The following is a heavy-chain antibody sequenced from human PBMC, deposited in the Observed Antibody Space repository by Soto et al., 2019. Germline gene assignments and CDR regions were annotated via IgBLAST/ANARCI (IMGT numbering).Heavy chain of an antibody. J-gene: IGHJ4*02. CDR2: IYYSGST. CDR1: GGSINSGGFY. D-gene: IGHD5-18*01. CDR3: ARGYGRNFDY. Sequence: SETLSLTCTVSGGSINSGGFYWSWIRQHPGKGLEWIGYIYYSGSTYYNPSLKSRVIISVDTSKNQFSLRLRSVTAADTAVYYCARGYGRNFDYWGQGTLVTVSS. V-gene: IGHV4-31*03.